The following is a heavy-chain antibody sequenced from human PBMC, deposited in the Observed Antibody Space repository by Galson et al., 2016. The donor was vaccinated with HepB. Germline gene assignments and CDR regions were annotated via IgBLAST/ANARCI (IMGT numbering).Heavy chain of an antibody. D-gene: IGHD5-12*01. Sequence: SLRLSCAASGFTFSIYDMHWVRQAPGSGLEWVSVIGTAGNTYYAASVKGRFTISREDAKNSLFLQMNSLTVRDTAVYYRARDGGYSGYDAYGLDVWGKGTTVTVSS. V-gene: IGHV3-13*01. CDR3: ARDGGYSGYDAYGLDV. J-gene: IGHJ6*04. CDR1: GFTFSIYD. CDR2: IGTAGNT.